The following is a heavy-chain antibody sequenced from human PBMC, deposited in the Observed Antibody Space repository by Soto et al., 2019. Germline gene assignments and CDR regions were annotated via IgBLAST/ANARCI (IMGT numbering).Heavy chain of an antibody. V-gene: IGHV1-69*12. CDR2: IIPIFGTP. CDR1: GGTFGTYA. CDR3: ARNTQQYRTSSECLY. D-gene: IGHD6-6*01. J-gene: IGHJ4*02. Sequence: QVQLVQSGAEVKKPGSSVKVSCKTSGGTFGTYAVTWVRQAPGQGLEWMGGIIPIFGTPHYAQKFQDRVTFTADESTNTAYMELSGLRSEDTAVYYCARNTQQYRTSSECLYWGQGTRVIVSS.